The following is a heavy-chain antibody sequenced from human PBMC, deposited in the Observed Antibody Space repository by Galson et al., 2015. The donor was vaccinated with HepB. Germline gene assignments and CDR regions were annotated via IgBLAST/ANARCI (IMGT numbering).Heavy chain of an antibody. D-gene: IGHD6-19*01. CDR1: GFTFSKFW. CDR2: IKEDGSEK. J-gene: IGHJ4*02. V-gene: IGHV3-7*03. CDR3: ARDRRMVVPGTGPWLDY. Sequence: SLRLSCAVSGFTFSKFWMSWVRQAPGKGLEWVANIKEDGSEKNYVDSVKGRFTISRDSAKNSLYLQMNSLRGDDTAIYYCARDRRMVVPGTGPWLDYWGQGTLVTVSS.